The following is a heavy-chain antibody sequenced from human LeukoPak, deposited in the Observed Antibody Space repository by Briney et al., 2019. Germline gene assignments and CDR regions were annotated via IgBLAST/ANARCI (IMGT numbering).Heavy chain of an antibody. CDR3: ARQQQQLWYD. V-gene: IGHV3-48*04. CDR1: GFTFTGYS. Sequence: GGSLRLSCAASGFTFTGYSMNWVRQAPGKGLEWVSYISSSAGTTYYADSVKGRFTISRDNAKNSLYLQMNSLRAEDTAVYFCARQQQQLWYDWGQGTLVTVSS. J-gene: IGHJ4*02. CDR2: ISSSAGTT. D-gene: IGHD5-18*01.